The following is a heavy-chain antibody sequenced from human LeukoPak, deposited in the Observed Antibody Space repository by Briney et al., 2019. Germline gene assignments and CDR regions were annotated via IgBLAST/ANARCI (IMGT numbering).Heavy chain of an antibody. D-gene: IGHD3-3*01. J-gene: IGHJ4*02. V-gene: IGHV1-8*01. CDR2: MNPNSGNT. Sequence: ASVKVSCKASGYTFTSYDINWVRQATGQGLEWMGWMNPNSGNTGYAQKFQGRVTITRNTSISTAYMELSSLRSEDTAVYYCARDGGYYDFWSGYYWGQGTLVTVSS. CDR1: GYTFTSYD. CDR3: ARDGGYYDFWSGYY.